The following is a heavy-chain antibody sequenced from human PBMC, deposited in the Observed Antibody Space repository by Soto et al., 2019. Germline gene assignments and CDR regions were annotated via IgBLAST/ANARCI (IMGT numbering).Heavy chain of an antibody. V-gene: IGHV3-23*01. Sequence: GGSLRLSCAASGFTFSSYVMTWVRQAPGKGLEWVSGISDSGGRTYYADSVKGRFTISRDNSKNTLYLQMNSLRAEDTAVYYCAKARFWSGYDNTGGGMDVWGQGTTVTVSS. CDR2: ISDSGGRT. D-gene: IGHD3-3*01. CDR3: AKARFWSGYDNTGGGMDV. CDR1: GFTFSSYV. J-gene: IGHJ6*02.